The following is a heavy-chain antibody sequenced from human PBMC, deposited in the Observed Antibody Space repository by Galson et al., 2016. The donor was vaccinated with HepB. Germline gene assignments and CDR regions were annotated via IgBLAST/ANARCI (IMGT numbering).Heavy chain of an antibody. CDR2: ISRSGDST. D-gene: IGHD1-1*01. CDR3: VQGGTAPAV. Sequence: SLRLSCAASGFTFRNYGMTWVRQAPGKGLEVVSSISRSGDSTEYADSVKGRFTISRDNSKNTLSLQMNSLTANDTAIYYCVQGGTAPAVWGKGTTVTVSS. J-gene: IGHJ6*04. V-gene: IGHV3-23*01. CDR1: GFTFRNYG.